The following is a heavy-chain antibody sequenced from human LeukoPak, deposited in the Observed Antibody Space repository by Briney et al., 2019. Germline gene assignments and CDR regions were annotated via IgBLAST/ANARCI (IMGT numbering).Heavy chain of an antibody. J-gene: IGHJ4*02. CDR3: ARGNSPMVGRYYLEL. V-gene: IGHV3-53*01. D-gene: IGHD4/OR15-4a*01. CDR1: GFSVVSYY. CDR2: IYSGGAA. Sequence: PGGSLRLSCAASGFSVVSYYMTWVRQAPGKGLEWVSVIYSGGAAFYTDSVKGRFTISRDGSKKTVCLQMNSLRAEDTAVYYCARGNSPMVGRYYLELWGQGTLVTVSS.